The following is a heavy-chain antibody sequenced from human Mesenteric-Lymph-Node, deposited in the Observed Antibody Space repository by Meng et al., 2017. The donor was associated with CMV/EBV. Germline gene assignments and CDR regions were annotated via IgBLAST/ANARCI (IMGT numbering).Heavy chain of an antibody. D-gene: IGHD1-14*01. J-gene: IGHJ4*02. CDR2: INHNGST. CDR1: GGSFSAYY. V-gene: IGHV4-34*01. Sequence: QVQLQQWGAGLLKPSETLSLTCAVYGGSFSAYYWSWIRQPPGKGLEGIGEINHNGSTNYNPSLKSRITISVDTSKNQFSLKLTSVTAADTAVYFCASLAPLNNTKDKIPSGYWGQGTLVTVSS. CDR3: ASLAPLNNTKDKIPSGY.